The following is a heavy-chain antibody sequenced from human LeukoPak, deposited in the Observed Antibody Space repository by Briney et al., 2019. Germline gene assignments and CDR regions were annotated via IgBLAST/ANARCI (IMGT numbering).Heavy chain of an antibody. CDR1: GFTFDDYA. D-gene: IGHD3-10*01. CDR2: ISSSSSTI. Sequence: GGSLRLSCAASGFTFDDYAMHWVRQAPGKGLEWVSYISSSSSTIYYADSVKGRFTISRDNAKNSLYLQMNSLRAEDTAVYYCARDYYGSGSYDWGQGTLVTVSS. CDR3: ARDYYGSGSYD. J-gene: IGHJ4*02. V-gene: IGHV3-48*04.